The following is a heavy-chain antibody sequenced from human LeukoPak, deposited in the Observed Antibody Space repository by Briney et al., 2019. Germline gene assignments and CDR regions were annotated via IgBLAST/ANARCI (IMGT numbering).Heavy chain of an antibody. CDR1: GGSISSYY. D-gene: IGHD2-15*01. J-gene: IGHJ6*02. CDR3: ARGPERYCSGGSCYSRSDYYYGMDV. V-gene: IGHV4-34*01. Sequence: SETLSLTCTVSGGSISSYYWSWIRQPPGKGLEWIGEINHSGSTNYNPSLKSRVTISVDTSKNQFSLKLSSVTAADTAVYYCARGPERYCSGGSCYSRSDYYYGMDVWGQGTLVTVSS. CDR2: INHSGST.